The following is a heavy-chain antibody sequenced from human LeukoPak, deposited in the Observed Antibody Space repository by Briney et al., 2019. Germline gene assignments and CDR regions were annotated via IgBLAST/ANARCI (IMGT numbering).Heavy chain of an antibody. D-gene: IGHD3-10*01. CDR1: GGTFRSHA. Sequence: ASVKVSCKTSGGTFRSHAISWVRQAPGQGLEWVGGIVPIFGTANSAQKFHGRITITANESTNTAFMELNSLKSEDIAMYYCATYVSGSLRWGALDIWGQGTMVTVSS. J-gene: IGHJ3*02. V-gene: IGHV1-69*01. CDR3: ATYVSGSLRWGALDI. CDR2: IVPIFGTA.